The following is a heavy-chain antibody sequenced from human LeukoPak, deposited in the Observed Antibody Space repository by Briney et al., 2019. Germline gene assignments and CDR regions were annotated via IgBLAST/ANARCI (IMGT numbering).Heavy chain of an antibody. D-gene: IGHD1-26*01. CDR2: IRQDGSEK. CDR1: GFTFSSYW. V-gene: IGHV3-7*01. CDR3: ARATIGFDY. Sequence: PGGSLRLPCAASGFTFSSYWMSWVRQAPGKGLEWVANIRQDGSEKYYVDSVKGRFTISRDNAKNSLYPQMNSLRAEDTAVYYCARATIGFDYWGQGTLVTVSS. J-gene: IGHJ4*02.